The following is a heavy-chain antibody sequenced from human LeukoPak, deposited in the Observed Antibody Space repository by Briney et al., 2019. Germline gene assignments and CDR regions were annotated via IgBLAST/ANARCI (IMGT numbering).Heavy chain of an antibody. V-gene: IGHV3-48*01. CDR3: ARDLDVRIAVAGTFGY. CDR2: ISSSSSTI. D-gene: IGHD6-19*01. CDR1: GFTFSSYS. Sequence: GGSLRLSCAASGFTFSSYSMNWVRQAPGKGLEWVSYISSSSSTIYYADSVKGRFTISRDNAKNSLYLQMNSLRAEDTAVYYCARDLDVRIAVAGTFGYRGQGTLVTVSS. J-gene: IGHJ4*02.